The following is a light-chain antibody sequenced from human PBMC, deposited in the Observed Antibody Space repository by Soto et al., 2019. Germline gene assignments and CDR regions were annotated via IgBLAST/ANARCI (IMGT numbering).Light chain of an antibody. CDR2: AAS. CDR1: QGISSY. Sequence: AIRMTQSPSSLSASTGDRVTITCRASQGISSYLAWYQQKPGKAPNLLIYAASTLQSGVPSRFSGSGSGQDFTLTISCLQSEDFATYYCQQYYSYPHTVGGGTKVEIK. J-gene: IGKJ4*01. V-gene: IGKV1-8*01. CDR3: QQYYSYPHT.